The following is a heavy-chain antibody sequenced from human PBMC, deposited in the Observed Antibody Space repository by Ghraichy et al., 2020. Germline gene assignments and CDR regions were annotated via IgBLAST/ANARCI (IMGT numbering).Heavy chain of an antibody. D-gene: IGHD3-22*01. J-gene: IGHJ4*02. CDR3: ATYYDSSPFDY. CDR2: IYYSGST. Sequence: SETLSLTCTVSGGSISSSSHYWGWIRQPPGKGLEWIGSIYYSGSTYYNPSLKSRVTISVDTSKNQFSLKLSSVTAADTAVYYCATYYDSSPFDYWGQGTLVTVSS. V-gene: IGHV4-39*01. CDR1: GGSISSSSHY.